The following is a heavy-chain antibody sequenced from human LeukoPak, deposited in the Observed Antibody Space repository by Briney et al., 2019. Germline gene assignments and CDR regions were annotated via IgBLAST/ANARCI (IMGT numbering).Heavy chain of an antibody. J-gene: IGHJ5*02. Sequence: GGSLRLSCTASGFTFSSYSMNWVRQAPGKGLEWVSSISSSSSYIYYADSVKGRFTISRDNAKNSLYLQMNSVRAEDTATYCCAQNQWEFPAWGQGTLVTVSS. D-gene: IGHD1-26*01. CDR2: ISSSSSYI. CDR1: GFTFSSYS. CDR3: AQNQWEFPA. V-gene: IGHV3-21*04.